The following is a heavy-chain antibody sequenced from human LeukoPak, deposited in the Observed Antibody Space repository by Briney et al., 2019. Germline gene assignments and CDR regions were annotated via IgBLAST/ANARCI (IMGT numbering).Heavy chain of an antibody. Sequence: WETLSLTCTVSGGSISSYYWSWIRQPAGKGLEWIGRIYTSGSTNYNPSLKSRVTMSVDTSKNQFSLKLSSVTAADTAVYYCARGRGGTIFGVVLGYMDVWGKGTTVTVCS. CDR3: ARGRGGTIFGVVLGYMDV. CDR2: IYTSGST. J-gene: IGHJ6*03. V-gene: IGHV4-4*07. D-gene: IGHD3-3*01. CDR1: GGSISSYY.